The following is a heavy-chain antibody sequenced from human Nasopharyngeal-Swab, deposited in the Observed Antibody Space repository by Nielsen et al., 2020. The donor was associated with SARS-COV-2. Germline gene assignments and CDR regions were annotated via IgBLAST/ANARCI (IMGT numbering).Heavy chain of an antibody. Sequence: GESLKISCAASGFTFSSYSMNWVRQAPGKGLAWVSSISSSSSYIYYADSVKGRFTISRDNAKNSLYLQMNSLRAEDTAVYYCARDGYSSSWYDDWGQGTLVTVSS. CDR3: ARDGYSSSWYDD. D-gene: IGHD6-13*01. V-gene: IGHV3-21*01. CDR1: GFTFSSYS. CDR2: ISSSSSYI. J-gene: IGHJ5*02.